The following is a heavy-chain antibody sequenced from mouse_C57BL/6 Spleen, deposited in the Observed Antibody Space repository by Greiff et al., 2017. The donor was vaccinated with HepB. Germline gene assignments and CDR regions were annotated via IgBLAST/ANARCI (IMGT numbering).Heavy chain of an antibody. D-gene: IGHD1-1*01. CDR2: IYPGDGDT. CDR3: ARRGGSSPLDY. V-gene: IGHV1-82*01. CDR1: GYAFSSSW. J-gene: IGHJ2*01. Sequence: VKLMESGPELVKPGASVKISCKASGYAFSSSWMNWVKQRPGKGLEWIGRIYPGDGDTNYNGKFKGKATLTADKSSSTAYMQLSSLTSEDSAVYFCARRGGSSPLDYWGQGTTLTVSS.